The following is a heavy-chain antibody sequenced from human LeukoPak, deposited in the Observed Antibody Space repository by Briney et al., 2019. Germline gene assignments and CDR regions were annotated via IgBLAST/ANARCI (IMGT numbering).Heavy chain of an antibody. V-gene: IGHV4-34*01. D-gene: IGHD3-22*01. CDR3: ASTYYYDSSGQHTSYYFDY. J-gene: IGHJ4*02. Sequence: SETLSHTCAVYGGSFSGYYWSWIRQPPGKGLEWIGEINHSGSTNYNPSLKSRVTISVDTSKNQFSLKLSSVTAADTAVYYCASTYYYDSSGQHTSYYFDYWGQGTLVTVSS. CDR1: GGSFSGYY. CDR2: INHSGST.